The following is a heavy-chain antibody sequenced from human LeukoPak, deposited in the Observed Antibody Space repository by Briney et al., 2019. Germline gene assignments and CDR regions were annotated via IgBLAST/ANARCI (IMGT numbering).Heavy chain of an antibody. CDR1: RYLFRRCG. J-gene: IGHJ4*02. V-gene: IGHV3-30*18. Sequence: GGSLRLLCGAWRYLFRRCGTLWARQAPGKGLEWVAVISYDGSNKYYADSVKGRFTISRDNSKNTLYLQTNSLRAEDKVVYYCAQYGISSYYFDYWGQGTLVTVSS. D-gene: IGHD6-6*01. CDR2: ISYDGSNK. CDR3: AQYGISSYYFDY.